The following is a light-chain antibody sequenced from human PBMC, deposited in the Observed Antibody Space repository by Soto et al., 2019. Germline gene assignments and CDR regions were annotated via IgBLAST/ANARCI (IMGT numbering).Light chain of an antibody. J-gene: IGLJ2*01. V-gene: IGLV2-23*02. CDR3: CSYAGSSMFV. CDR2: EFV. CDR1: SSDVGPYNL. Sequence: QSALTQPASGSGSPGQSITISCTGSSSDVGPYNLVSWHQHHPGKAPKLMISEFVKRPSGVSNRFSGSKSGNMASLTISGLQAEDDADYYCCSYAGSSMFVFGGGTKLTVL.